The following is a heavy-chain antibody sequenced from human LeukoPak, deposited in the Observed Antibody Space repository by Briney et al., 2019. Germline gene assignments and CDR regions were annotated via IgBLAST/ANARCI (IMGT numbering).Heavy chain of an antibody. Sequence: GRSLRLSCAASGFTFDDYAMHWVRQAPGKGLEWVSGISWNSGSIGYADSVKGRFTISRDNAKNSLYLQMNSLRAEDTALYYCAKDGGMDVLSSYYMDVWGKGTTVTVS. J-gene: IGHJ6*03. V-gene: IGHV3-9*01. CDR3: AKDGGMDVLSSYYMDV. CDR2: ISWNSGSI. CDR1: GFTFDDYA. D-gene: IGHD3-16*01.